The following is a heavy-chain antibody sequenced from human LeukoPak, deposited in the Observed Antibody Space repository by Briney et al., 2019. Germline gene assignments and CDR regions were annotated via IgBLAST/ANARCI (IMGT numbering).Heavy chain of an antibody. V-gene: IGHV3-30*02. CDR3: VKDNPLDH. Sequence: GGSLRLSCAASGFTFSTYGMLWVRQAPGKGLEWVAFIRYDGNKKYYADSVKGRFTISRDDSKNTLFLQMNSLKTDDTAIYYSVKDNPLDHWGQGTLVTVSS. CDR1: GFTFSTYG. D-gene: IGHD1-14*01. J-gene: IGHJ5*02. CDR2: IRYDGNKK.